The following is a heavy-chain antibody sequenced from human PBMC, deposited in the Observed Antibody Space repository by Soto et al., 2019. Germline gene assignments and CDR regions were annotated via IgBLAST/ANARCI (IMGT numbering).Heavy chain of an antibody. V-gene: IGHV1-69*12. CDR2: IIPIFGTA. J-gene: IGHJ6*02. D-gene: IGHD2-2*01. CDR1: GGTFSSYA. CDR3: ASSRYCISASCHPSSLGYYYYGMDV. Sequence: QVQLVQSGAEVKKPGSSVKVSCKASGGTFSSYAISWVRQAPGQGLEWMGGIIPIFGTANYAQKFQGRVTITADESTSIADMELRSLRSADTPVYSCASSRYCISASCHPSSLGYYYYGMDVWGQGTTVTVSS.